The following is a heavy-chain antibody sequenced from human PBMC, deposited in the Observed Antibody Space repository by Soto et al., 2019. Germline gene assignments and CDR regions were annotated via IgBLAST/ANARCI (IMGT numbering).Heavy chain of an antibody. D-gene: IGHD2-2*01. CDR1: GGTFSSYA. Sequence: QVQLVQSGAEVKKPGSSVKVSCKASGGTFSSYAISWVRQAPGQGLEWMGGIIPIFGKANYAQKFQGRVTLTADKSASTAYIELSSLRSEDTAVYYCARDLVCCSSTSCYYYGMDVWGQGTTVTVSS. CDR3: ARDLVCCSSTSCYYYGMDV. V-gene: IGHV1-69*06. J-gene: IGHJ6*02. CDR2: IIPIFGKA.